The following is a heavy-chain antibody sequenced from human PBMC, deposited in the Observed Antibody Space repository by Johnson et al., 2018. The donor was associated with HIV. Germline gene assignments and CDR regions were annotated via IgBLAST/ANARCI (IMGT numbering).Heavy chain of an antibody. CDR1: GFTFSSYG. Sequence: QVLLVESGGGVVQPGRSLRLSCAASGFTFSSYGMHWVRQAPGKGLEWVAVIWYDGSNKYYADSVKGRFTISRDNSKKMLYLQMNSLRVDDTAVYYCAKTGVGAALDSWGQGTMVTVSS. D-gene: IGHD2-15*01. V-gene: IGHV3-33*06. CDR3: AKTGVGAALDS. CDR2: IWYDGSNK. J-gene: IGHJ3*02.